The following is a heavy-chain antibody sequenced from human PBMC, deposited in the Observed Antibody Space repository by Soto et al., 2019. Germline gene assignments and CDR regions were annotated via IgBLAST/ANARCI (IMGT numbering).Heavy chain of an antibody. V-gene: IGHV4-31*03. Sequence: SETLSLTCTVSGGSISTGGHYWNWIRQYPGKGLDWIGYIYHRGTTSYSPSLRSRVTISIDTSKNQFSLKLTSVTAADTAVYFCARGPAYIDGWRTFDPWGRGSLVTVSS. J-gene: IGHJ5*02. CDR1: GGSISTGGHY. CDR3: ARGPAYIDGWRTFDP. D-gene: IGHD6-19*01. CDR2: IYHRGTT.